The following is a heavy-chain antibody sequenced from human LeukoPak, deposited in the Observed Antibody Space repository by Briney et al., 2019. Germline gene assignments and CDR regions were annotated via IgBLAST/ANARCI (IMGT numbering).Heavy chain of an antibody. D-gene: IGHD6-13*01. CDR2: ISYDGSNK. V-gene: IGHV3-30*18. Sequence: GGSLRLSCAASGFTFSSYGMHWVRQAPGKGLEWVAVISYDGSNKYYADSVKGRFTISRDNSKNTLYLQMNSLRAEDTAVYYCANAQLAAAGTYYFDYWGQGTLVTVSS. CDR1: GFTFSSYG. J-gene: IGHJ4*02. CDR3: ANAQLAAAGTYYFDY.